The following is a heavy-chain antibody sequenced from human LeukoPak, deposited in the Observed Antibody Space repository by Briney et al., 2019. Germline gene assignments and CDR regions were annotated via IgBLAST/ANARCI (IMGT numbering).Heavy chain of an antibody. CDR1: GFTFSSYW. CDR2: IQTDGSST. CDR3: ARDLTLRWLQFWGYGYYFDY. Sequence: QTGGSLRLSCAASGFTFSSYWMHWVRQAPGKGLVWVSRIQTDGSSTNYADSVKGRFTISRDDAKNTLYLQMNSLRAEDTAVYYCARDLTLRWLQFWGYGYYFDYWGQGTLVTVSS. V-gene: IGHV3-74*01. J-gene: IGHJ4*02. D-gene: IGHD5-24*01.